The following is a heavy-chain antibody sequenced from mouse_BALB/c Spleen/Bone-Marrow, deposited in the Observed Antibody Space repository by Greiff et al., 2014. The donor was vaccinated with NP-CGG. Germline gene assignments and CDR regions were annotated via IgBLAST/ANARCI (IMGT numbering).Heavy chain of an antibody. CDR3: ASYYYGSSSFAY. V-gene: IGHV14-3*02. D-gene: IGHD1-1*01. CDR2: IDPANGNT. Sequence: VQLKESGAELVKPGGSVKLSCPASGFNIKETYMHWGKQRPEQGLEGVGGIDPANGNTKYDPKFQGKATITADTSSNTAYLQLSSLTSEDTAVYYCASYYYGSSSFAYWGQGTLVTVSA. J-gene: IGHJ3*01. CDR1: GFNIKETY.